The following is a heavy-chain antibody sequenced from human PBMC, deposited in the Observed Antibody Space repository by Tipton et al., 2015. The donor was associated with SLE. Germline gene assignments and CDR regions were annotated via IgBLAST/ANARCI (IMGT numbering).Heavy chain of an antibody. Sequence: TLSLTCFVSGGSIGSRPYYWSWIRQPPGKGLEWIGHISYSGSTHYNSSLKSRVTMSLDASKNQFSLTVSSVTAADTAVYYCARDKNGDYYDYWGQGTLVTASS. V-gene: IGHV4-61*01. J-gene: IGHJ4*02. D-gene: IGHD4-17*01. CDR2: ISYSGST. CDR1: GGSIGSRPYY. CDR3: ARDKNGDYYDY.